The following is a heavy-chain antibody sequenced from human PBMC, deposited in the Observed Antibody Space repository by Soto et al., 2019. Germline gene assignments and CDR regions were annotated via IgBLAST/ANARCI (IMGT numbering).Heavy chain of an antibody. V-gene: IGHV3-30-3*01. CDR3: ARDRRGNSGLVDY. CDR1: GFTFSSYA. CDR2: ISYDGSNK. J-gene: IGHJ4*02. D-gene: IGHD4-4*01. Sequence: ESGGGVVQPGRSLRLSCAASGFTFSSYAMHWVRQAPGKGLEWVAVISYDGSNKYYADSVKGRFTISRDNSKNTLYLQMNSLRAEDTAVYYCARDRRGNSGLVDYWGQGTLVTVSS.